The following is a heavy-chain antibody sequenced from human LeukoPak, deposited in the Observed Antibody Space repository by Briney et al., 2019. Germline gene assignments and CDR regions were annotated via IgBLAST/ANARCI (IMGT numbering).Heavy chain of an antibody. Sequence: VSVKVSCKASGYTFTSYGISWVRQAPGQGLEWMGWISAYNGNTNYAQKLQGRVTMTTDTSTSTAYMELRSLRSDDTAVYYCARDWENGDGYNFGDYFDYWGQGTLVTVSS. J-gene: IGHJ4*02. D-gene: IGHD5-24*01. V-gene: IGHV1-18*01. CDR3: ARDWENGDGYNFGDYFDY. CDR1: GYTFTSYG. CDR2: ISAYNGNT.